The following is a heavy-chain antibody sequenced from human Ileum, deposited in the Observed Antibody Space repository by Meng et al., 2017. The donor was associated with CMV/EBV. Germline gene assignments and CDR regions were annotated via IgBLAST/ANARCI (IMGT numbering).Heavy chain of an antibody. CDR3: ARMTLYWYFDL. CDR1: GGSSSNGNFY. CDR2: MFYRGNT. J-gene: IGHJ2*01. D-gene: IGHD2-21*02. V-gene: IGHV4-39*07. Sequence: QLQDAGPGLVTPSESLSLAGIVSGGSSSNGNFYWGWIRQPPGKELELIGSMFYRGNTYYNPSLRSRVTISLDTSKDQFSLRLTSVTGADTAVYDCARMTLYWYFDLWGRGSLVTVSS.